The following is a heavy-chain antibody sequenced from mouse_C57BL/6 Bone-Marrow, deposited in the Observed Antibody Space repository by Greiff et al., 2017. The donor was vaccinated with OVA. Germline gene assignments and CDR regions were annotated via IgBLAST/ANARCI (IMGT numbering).Heavy chain of an antibody. D-gene: IGHD1-1*01. CDR1: GFSLTSYG. Sequence: VQLQQSGPGLVQPSQILSITCTVSGFSLTSYGVHWVRQSPGKGLEWLGVIWSGGSTDYNAAFISRLSISKDNSKSQVFFKMNSLQADDTAIYYCARNGYYGGWYFDVWGTGTTVTVSS. V-gene: IGHV2-2*01. CDR3: ARNGYYGGWYFDV. CDR2: IWSGGST. J-gene: IGHJ1*03.